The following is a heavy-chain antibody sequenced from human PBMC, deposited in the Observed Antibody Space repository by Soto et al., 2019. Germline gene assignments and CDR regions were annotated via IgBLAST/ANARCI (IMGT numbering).Heavy chain of an antibody. Sequence: GGSLRLSCAASGFTFSSYWMSWVRQAPGKGLEWVANIKQDGSEKYYVDSVKGRFTISRDNAKNSLYLQMNSLRAEDTAVYYWASHAWELRAFDIWGQGTMVTVSS. CDR2: IKQDGSEK. D-gene: IGHD1-26*01. CDR3: ASHAWELRAFDI. J-gene: IGHJ3*02. V-gene: IGHV3-7*01. CDR1: GFTFSSYW.